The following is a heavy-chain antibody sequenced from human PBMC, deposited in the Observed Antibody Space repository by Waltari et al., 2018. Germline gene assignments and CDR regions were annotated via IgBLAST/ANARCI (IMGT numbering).Heavy chain of an antibody. CDR2: FYYSGST. CDR3: ARHPIIATTILGWFDP. D-gene: IGHD6-13*01. J-gene: IGHJ5*02. V-gene: IGHV4-39*01. CDR1: SGSIRSNTYY. Sequence: HLQLKESGPGLVKPSETLSLICTVSSGSIRSNTYYWAWMRQPPGKGLEWIGSFYYSGSTYYNPSLKSRLSMSVDTSKNHFSLKLSAVTAADTALYYCARHPIIATTILGWFDPWGQGTLVTVSS.